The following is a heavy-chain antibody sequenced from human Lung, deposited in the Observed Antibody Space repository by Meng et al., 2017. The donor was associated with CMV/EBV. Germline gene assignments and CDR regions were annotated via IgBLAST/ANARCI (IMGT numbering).Heavy chain of an antibody. Sequence: SSXXVSXKPSVGTFSSYAFSWVRQAPGQGLEWMGGIIPVFAIANYAQKFQGRITINTGESTSTAYMELSSLRSEDTAVYYCARDRTGDCSSTSCYNYYYYYGMDVRXKGTXVTVSS. D-gene: IGHD2-2*02. J-gene: IGHJ6*04. CDR3: ARDRTGDCSSTSCYNYYYYYGMDV. CDR2: IIPVFAIA. CDR1: VGTFSSYA. V-gene: IGHV1-69*05.